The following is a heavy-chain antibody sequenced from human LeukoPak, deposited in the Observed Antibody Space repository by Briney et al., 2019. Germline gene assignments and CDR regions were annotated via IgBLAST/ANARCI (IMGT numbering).Heavy chain of an antibody. Sequence: ASVKVSCKASGYTFTGYYMHWVRQAPGQGLEWMGWINPHSGGTRYAPKFQGRVTMSRDTSINTAYMELRRLRSDDTAVFYCARVDRLYERTYPAGYDIWGQGTRVTVSS. CDR3: ARVDRLYERTYPAGYDI. CDR2: INPHSGGT. J-gene: IGHJ3*02. V-gene: IGHV1-2*02. CDR1: GYTFTGYY. D-gene: IGHD6-25*01.